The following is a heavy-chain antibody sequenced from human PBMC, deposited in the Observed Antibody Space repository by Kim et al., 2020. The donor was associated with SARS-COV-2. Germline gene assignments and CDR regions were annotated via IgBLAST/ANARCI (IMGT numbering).Heavy chain of an antibody. V-gene: IGHV1-2*02. Sequence: ASVKVSCKASGYTFTGYYMHWVRQAPGQGLEWMGWINPNSGGTNYAQKFQGRVTMTRDTSISTAYMELSRLRSDDTAVYYCANYDSSGYYYAGAFDIWGQGTMVTVSS. J-gene: IGHJ3*02. CDR1: GYTFTGYY. CDR3: ANYDSSGYYYAGAFDI. D-gene: IGHD3-22*01. CDR2: INPNSGGT.